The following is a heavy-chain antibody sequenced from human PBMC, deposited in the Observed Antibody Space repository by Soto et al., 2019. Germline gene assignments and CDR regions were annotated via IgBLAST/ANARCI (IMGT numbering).Heavy chain of an antibody. V-gene: IGHV1-18*01. CDR1: GYTFISYG. D-gene: IGHD5-18*01. CDR3: ARDGFYVGLGGHSYGYSQPRYYGMDV. CDR2: ICPYNDDT. Sequence: QVQLVQSGDEVKKPGASVKVSCKASGYTFISYGISWVRQAPGQGLEWMGWICPYNDDTKYSQKIQGRVSLTRVTSTRTAYMQLRSLRSDDTAIYYCARDGFYVGLGGHSYGYSQPRYYGMDVWGQGTTVTVSS. J-gene: IGHJ6*02.